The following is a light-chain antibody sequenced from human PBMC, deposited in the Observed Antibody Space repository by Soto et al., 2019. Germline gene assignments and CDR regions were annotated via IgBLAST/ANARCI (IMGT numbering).Light chain of an antibody. CDR1: SSDVGSYNL. V-gene: IGLV2-23*01. CDR2: EGS. Sequence: QSALTQPASVSGSPGQSITISCTGTSSDVGSYNLVSWYQQHPGKAPKLMIYEGSKRPSGVSNRFSGSKSGNTASLTISGLQAEDEADYYCCSYAGSSNLVFGGGTKLPVL. CDR3: CSYAGSSNLV. J-gene: IGLJ2*01.